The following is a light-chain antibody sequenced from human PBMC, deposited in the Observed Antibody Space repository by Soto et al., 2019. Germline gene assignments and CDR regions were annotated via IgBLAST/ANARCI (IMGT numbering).Light chain of an antibody. V-gene: IGKV3-20*01. CDR3: QQYRT. Sequence: ESVLTQSAGTLSLSPGERATLSCRASQSVSSSYLAWYQQKPGQAPRLLIYGASSRATGIPDRFSGSGSGTDFTLTISRLEPEDFAVYYCQQYRTFGHGTKVDIK. CDR1: QSVSSSY. CDR2: GAS. J-gene: IGKJ1*01.